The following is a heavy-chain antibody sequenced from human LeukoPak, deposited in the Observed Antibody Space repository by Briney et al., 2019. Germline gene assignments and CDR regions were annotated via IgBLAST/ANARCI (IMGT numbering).Heavy chain of an antibody. CDR3: ARGRGDYGLWVGRLLSHFDY. D-gene: IGHD4-17*01. V-gene: IGHV4-39*07. Sequence: SETLSLTCTVSVGSISSSSYYWGWIRQPPGKGLEWIGSIDYSGSTYYNPSLKSRATISVDTSKNQFSLKLSSVTAADTAVYYCARGRGDYGLWVGRLLSHFDYWGQGTLVTVSS. CDR2: IDYSGST. J-gene: IGHJ4*02. CDR1: VGSISSSSYY.